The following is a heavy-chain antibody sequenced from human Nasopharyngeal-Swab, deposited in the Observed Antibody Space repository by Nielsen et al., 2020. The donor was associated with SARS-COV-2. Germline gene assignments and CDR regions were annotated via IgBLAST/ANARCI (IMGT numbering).Heavy chain of an antibody. CDR3: AKLAPHTDTTQYYYGSGSYYHYYYYGMDV. V-gene: IGHV3-30-3*02. D-gene: IGHD3-10*01. J-gene: IGHJ6*02. CDR2: ISYDGSNK. Sequence: VRKMQGKGMEGVEVISYDGSNKYYADSVKGRFTISRDNSKNTLYLQMNSLRAEDTAVYYCAKLAPHTDTTQYYYGSGSYYHYYYYGMDVWGQGTTVTVSS.